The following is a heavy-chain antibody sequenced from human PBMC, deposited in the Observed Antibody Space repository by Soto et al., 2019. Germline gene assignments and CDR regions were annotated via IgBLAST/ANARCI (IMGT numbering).Heavy chain of an antibody. CDR3: VRRSPEDAFDI. Sequence: NPSETLSLTCAVSGGSIISGGYSWSWIRQPPGKGLQWIGHIYEGGNTYYTPSLESRVAISTDKSKNQFSLRLSSVTAADTAVYYCVRRSPEDAFDIWGQGTMGTVSS. CDR2: IYEGGNT. J-gene: IGHJ3*02. V-gene: IGHV4-30-2*01. CDR1: GGSIISGGYS.